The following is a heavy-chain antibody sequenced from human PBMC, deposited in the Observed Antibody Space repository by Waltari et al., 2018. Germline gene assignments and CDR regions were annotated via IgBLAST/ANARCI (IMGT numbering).Heavy chain of an antibody. Sequence: EVQLVESGGDLVQPGGSLRLSCAASGITFRSYWLHWVRQAPGTGLVWVSRINTDGSITIYADSVRGRFTISRDNAKNTLYLQMNSLRVDDSAVYYCTRGVAEGFDPWGQGTLVTVSS. V-gene: IGHV3-74*01. CDR2: INTDGSIT. J-gene: IGHJ5*02. CDR3: TRGVAEGFDP. CDR1: GITFRSYW. D-gene: IGHD2-15*01.